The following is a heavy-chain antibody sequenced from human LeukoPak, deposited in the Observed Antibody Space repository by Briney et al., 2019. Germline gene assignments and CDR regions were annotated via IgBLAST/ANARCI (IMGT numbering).Heavy chain of an antibody. D-gene: IGHD6-13*01. Sequence: PGGSLRLSCAASGFTFSNYAMSWVRQAPGKGLEWVSGISGSGGSTYYADSVKGRFTISRDNSENTLYLQMNSLRAEDTAVYYCAQDPRDYSSYWGQGTLVTVSS. V-gene: IGHV3-23*01. CDR2: ISGSGGST. CDR3: AQDPRDYSSY. CDR1: GFTFSNYA. J-gene: IGHJ4*02.